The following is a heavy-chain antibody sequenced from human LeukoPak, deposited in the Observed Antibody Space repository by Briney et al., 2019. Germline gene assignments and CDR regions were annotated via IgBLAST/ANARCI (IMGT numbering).Heavy chain of an antibody. J-gene: IGHJ4*02. Sequence: EASVKVPCKASGGTFSSYAISWVRQAPGQGLEWMGGIIPIFGTANYTQKFQGRVTITTDESTSTAYMELSSLRSEDTAVYYCARSDCSSTSCYYFDYWGQGTLVTVSS. CDR2: IIPIFGTA. CDR1: GGTFSSYA. V-gene: IGHV1-69*05. D-gene: IGHD2-2*01. CDR3: ARSDCSSTSCYYFDY.